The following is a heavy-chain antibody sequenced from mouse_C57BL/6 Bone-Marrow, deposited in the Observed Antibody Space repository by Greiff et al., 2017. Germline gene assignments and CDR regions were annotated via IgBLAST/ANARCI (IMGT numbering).Heavy chain of an antibody. V-gene: IGHV1-26*01. D-gene: IGHD2-10*01. J-gene: IGHJ4*01. CDR1: GYTFTDYY. CDR2: INPNNGGT. CDR3: ASGWVAYYGYAMDY. Sequence: EVQLQQSGPELVKPGASVQISCKASGYTFTDYYMNWVKQSHGKSLEWIGDINPNNGGTSYNQKFKGKATLTVDKSSNTAYMELRSLTSEDSAVYYCASGWVAYYGYAMDYWGQGTSVTVSS.